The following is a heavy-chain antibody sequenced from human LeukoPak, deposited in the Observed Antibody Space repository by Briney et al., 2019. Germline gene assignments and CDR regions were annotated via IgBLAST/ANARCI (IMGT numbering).Heavy chain of an antibody. CDR2: INPNSGGT. Sequence: ASVKVSCTASGYTFTGYYMHWVRQAPGQGLEWMGWINPNSGGTNYAQKFQGRVTITTDTSISTACMELSRLRSDDTAVYYCARGINIVGADFDYWGQGTLVTVSS. CDR3: ARGINIVGADFDY. CDR1: GYTFTGYY. V-gene: IGHV1-2*02. D-gene: IGHD1-26*01. J-gene: IGHJ4*02.